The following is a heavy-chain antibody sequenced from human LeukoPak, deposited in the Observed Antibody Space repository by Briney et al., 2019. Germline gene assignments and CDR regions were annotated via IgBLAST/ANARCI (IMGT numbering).Heavy chain of an antibody. V-gene: IGHV3-21*01. CDR1: GFTLSSYS. CDR3: ARGRYSSLGFDI. J-gene: IGHJ3*02. D-gene: IGHD6-13*01. CDR2: ISSSSSYI. Sequence: GALRLSCSASGFTLSSYSINWVRPAPGKGLEWVSSISSSSSYIYYADSVKGRFTISRDNAKNSLYLQMDSLRAEDTAVYYCARGRYSSLGFDIWGQGTMVTVSS.